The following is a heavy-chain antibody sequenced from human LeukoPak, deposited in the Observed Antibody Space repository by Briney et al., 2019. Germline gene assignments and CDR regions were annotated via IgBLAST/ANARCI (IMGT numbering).Heavy chain of an antibody. V-gene: IGHV3-7*01. CDR3: ARDRGYSNFDY. J-gene: IGHJ4*02. CDR2: MKEDGSEK. CDR1: GFTFSNYW. Sequence: GGSLRLSCAASGFTFSNYWMSWVRQAPGKGLEWVANMKEDGSEKNYVDSVKGRFTISRDNAQDSLYLQMNSLSAEDTAVYYRARDRGYSNFDYWGQGTLVTASS. D-gene: IGHD4-11*01.